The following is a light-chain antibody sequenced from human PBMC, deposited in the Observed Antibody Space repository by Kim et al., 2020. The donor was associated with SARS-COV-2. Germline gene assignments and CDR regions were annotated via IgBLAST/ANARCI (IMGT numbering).Light chain of an antibody. Sequence: ASVGDRVTITCRASQSISSYLNWYQQKPGKAPKLLIDAASSLQSGVPSRFSGSGSGTDFTLTISSLQPEDFANYYCQQSYSTPQTFGQGTKVDIK. CDR2: AAS. V-gene: IGKV1-39*01. CDR3: QQSYSTPQT. J-gene: IGKJ1*01. CDR1: QSISSY.